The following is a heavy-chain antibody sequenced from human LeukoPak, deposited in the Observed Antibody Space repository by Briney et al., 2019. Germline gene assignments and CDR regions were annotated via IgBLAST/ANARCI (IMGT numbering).Heavy chain of an antibody. CDR3: ARGHPVVQGAHSDY. V-gene: IGHV3-48*02. CDR2: ISSSGSTI. D-gene: IGHD3-10*01. J-gene: IGHJ4*02. Sequence: GGSLRLSCAASGFTFSSYSMNWVRQAPGKGLEWVSYISSSGSTIYYADSVKDRFTISRDNAKNSLYLQMNTLSDGDTAVYYCARGHPVVQGAHSDYWGQGTLVTVSS. CDR1: GFTFSSYS.